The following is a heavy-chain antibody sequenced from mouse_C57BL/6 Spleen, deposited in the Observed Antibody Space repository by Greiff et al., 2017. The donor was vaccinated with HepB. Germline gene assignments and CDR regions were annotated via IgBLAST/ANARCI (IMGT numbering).Heavy chain of an antibody. CDR2: IYPGDGDT. CDR1: GYEFSSSW. V-gene: IGHV1-82*01. D-gene: IGHD2-5*01. CDR3: ARSAYYSNYVWYFDV. J-gene: IGHJ1*03. Sequence: SGPELVKPGASVKIYCKASGYEFSSSWMNWVKQRPGKGLEWIGRIYPGDGDTNYNGKFKGKATLTADKSSSTAYMQLSSLTSEDSAVYFCARSAYYSNYVWYFDVWGTGTTVTVSS.